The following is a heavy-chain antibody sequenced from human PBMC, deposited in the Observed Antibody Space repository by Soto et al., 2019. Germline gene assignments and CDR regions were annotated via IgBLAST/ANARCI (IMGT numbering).Heavy chain of an antibody. J-gene: IGHJ6*02. CDR1: GFTFSSYW. V-gene: IGHV3-7*03. CDR3: ARELRFLEWRYGMDV. D-gene: IGHD3-3*01. CDR2: IKQDGSEK. Sequence: GGSLRLSCAASGFTFSSYWMSWVRQAPGKGLEWVANIKQDGSEKYYVDSVKGRFTISRDNAKNSLYLQMNSLRAEDTAVYYCARELRFLEWRYGMDVWGQGTTVTVSS.